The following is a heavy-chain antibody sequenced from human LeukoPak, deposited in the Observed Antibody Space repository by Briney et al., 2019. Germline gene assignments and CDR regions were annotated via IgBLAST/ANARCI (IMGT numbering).Heavy chain of an antibody. Sequence: GGSLRLSCAASGFTFSSYGMHWVRQAPGKGLEWVAVISYDGSNKYYADSVKGRFTISRDNSKSTPYLQMNSLRAEDTAVYYCAKERNYYDSPFDYWGQGTLVTVSS. CDR3: AKERNYYDSPFDY. CDR2: ISYDGSNK. V-gene: IGHV3-30*18. D-gene: IGHD3-22*01. J-gene: IGHJ4*02. CDR1: GFTFSSYG.